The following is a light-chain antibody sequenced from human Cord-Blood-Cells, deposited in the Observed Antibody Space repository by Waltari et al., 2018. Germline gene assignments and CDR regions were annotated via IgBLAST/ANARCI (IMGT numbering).Light chain of an antibody. CDR2: AAS. V-gene: IGKV1-9*01. J-gene: IGKJ2*01. Sequence: QLTQSPSFLSASVGDRVTITCRASQGISSYLAWYQQKPGKAPKLLIFAASTLQSGGPSRFXXSGSGTEFTLTISSLQPEDFATYYCQXLNNYPHTFGQGTKLEIK. CDR3: QXLNNYPHT. CDR1: QGISSY.